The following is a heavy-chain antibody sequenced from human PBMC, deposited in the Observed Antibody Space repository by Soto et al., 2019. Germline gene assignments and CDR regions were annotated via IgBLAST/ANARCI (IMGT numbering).Heavy chain of an antibody. CDR1: GYTFTGYY. J-gene: IGHJ4*02. CDR3: ARYAEGGTFFDS. D-gene: IGHD2-2*01. CDR2: INPNSGGT. Sequence: ASVKVSCKASGYTFTGYYMHWVRQAPGRGLEWMGWINPNSGGTKYAQKFQGRVTMTRDTPISTAYMELSRLRSDDTAVYYCARYAEGGTFFDSWGQGTLVTVSS. V-gene: IGHV1-2*02.